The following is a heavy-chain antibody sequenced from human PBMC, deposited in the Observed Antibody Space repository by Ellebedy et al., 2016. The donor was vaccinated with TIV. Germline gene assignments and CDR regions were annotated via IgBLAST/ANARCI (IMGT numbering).Heavy chain of an antibody. CDR1: GYTFTSYY. D-gene: IGHD2-15*01. CDR3: ARDKYCSGGSCYFKPPNWFDP. CDR2: INPNSGGT. Sequence: ASVKVSCKASGYTFTSYYMHWVRQAPGQGLEWMGWINPNSGGTNYAQKFQGRVTMTRDTSISTAYMELSRLRSDDTAVYYCARDKYCSGGSCYFKPPNWFDPWGQGTLVTVSS. J-gene: IGHJ5*02. V-gene: IGHV1-2*02.